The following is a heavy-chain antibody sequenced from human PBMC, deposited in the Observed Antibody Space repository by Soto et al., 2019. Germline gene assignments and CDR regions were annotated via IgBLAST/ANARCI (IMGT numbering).Heavy chain of an antibody. CDR2: FDPEDGET. CDR1: GYTLTELS. Sequence: GASVKVSCKVSGYTLTELSMHWVRQAPGKGLEWMGGFDPEDGETIYAQKFQGRVTMTEDTSTDTAYMELSSLRSEDTAVYYCAPAYGTSGRPDAGFDPWGQGTMVTVSS. J-gene: IGHJ5*02. V-gene: IGHV1-24*01. CDR3: APAYGTSGRPDAGFDP. D-gene: IGHD3-10*01.